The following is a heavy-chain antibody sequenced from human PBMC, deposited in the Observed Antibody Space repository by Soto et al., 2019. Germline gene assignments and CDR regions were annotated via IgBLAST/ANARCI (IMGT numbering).Heavy chain of an antibody. Sequence: QVQLQQWGAGLLKPSETLSLTCAVYGGSFSGYYWSWIRQPPGKGLEWIGEINHSGSTNYNPSLKSRVTISVDTSKNQFSLKLGSVTAADTAVYYCARRRQQLAPDYWGQGTLVTVSS. J-gene: IGHJ4*02. CDR2: INHSGST. V-gene: IGHV4-34*01. D-gene: IGHD6-13*01. CDR1: GGSFSGYY. CDR3: ARRRQQLAPDY.